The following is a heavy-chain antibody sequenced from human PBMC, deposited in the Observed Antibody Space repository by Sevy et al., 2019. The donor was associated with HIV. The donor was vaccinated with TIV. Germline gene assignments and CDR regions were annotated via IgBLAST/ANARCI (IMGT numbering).Heavy chain of an antibody. Sequence: GGSLRLSCAASGFTFSSYGMHWVRQAPGKGLEWVSYISNSGSDIHYSDSLRGRFTISRDNAKNSLFLQMNSLRAEDTAVYYCARDLPPSATTVAHFDYWGQGTLVTVSS. CDR1: GFTFSSYG. CDR2: ISNSGSDI. CDR3: ARDLPPSATTVAHFDY. J-gene: IGHJ4*02. V-gene: IGHV3-21*06. D-gene: IGHD4-17*01.